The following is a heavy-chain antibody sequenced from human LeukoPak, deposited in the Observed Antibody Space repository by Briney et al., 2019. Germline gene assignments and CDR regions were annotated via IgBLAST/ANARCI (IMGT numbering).Heavy chain of an antibody. CDR3: ARVYCTNGVCLRGYYYYYMDV. J-gene: IGHJ6*03. D-gene: IGHD2-8*01. CDR1: GGSISSGRYY. V-gene: IGHV4-61*09. CDR2: ICTSGST. Sequence: SETLSLTCTVSGGSISSGRYYWSWIRQPAGKGLEWIGHICTSGSTNYNPSLKSRVTVSIDTSKNQFSLKLSSVTAADTAVYYCARVYCTNGVCLRGYYYYYMDVWGKGTTVTVSS.